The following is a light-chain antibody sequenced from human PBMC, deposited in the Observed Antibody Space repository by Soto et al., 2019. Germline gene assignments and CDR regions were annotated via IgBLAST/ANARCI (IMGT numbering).Light chain of an antibody. J-gene: IGKJ1*01. CDR1: QSISTS. V-gene: IGKV1-5*03. CDR2: KAS. Sequence: DIQMTQSPSTLSASVGDRVTVTCRASQSISTSLAWYQQKPGKAPKLLIYKASNLESGVPSRFSGSGSGTEFTLTISSLQPDYFATYYCQQYNTYSPTFGQGTTVEIK. CDR3: QQYNTYSPT.